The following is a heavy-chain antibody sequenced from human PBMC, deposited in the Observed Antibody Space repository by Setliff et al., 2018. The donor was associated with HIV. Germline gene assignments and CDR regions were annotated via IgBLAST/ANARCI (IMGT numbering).Heavy chain of an antibody. CDR3: ASSGSGSYINWFGT. CDR1: GFSFNTYS. V-gene: IGHV3-21*04. CDR2: ISSSGGYI. D-gene: IGHD3-10*01. J-gene: IGHJ5*02. Sequence: GSLRLSCAVSGFSFNTYSMNWVRQAPGKGLEWVSSISSSGGYIFYADSVKGRFTISRDNAKNSLYLQMNSLRAEDMALYYCASSGSGSYINWFGTWGQGTLVTVSS.